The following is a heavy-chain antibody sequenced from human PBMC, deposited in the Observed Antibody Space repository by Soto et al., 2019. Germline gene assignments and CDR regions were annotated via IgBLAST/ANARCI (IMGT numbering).Heavy chain of an antibody. V-gene: IGHV1-24*01. CDR2: FDPEDGET. CDR3: AADYIPARRAPLEY. J-gene: IGHJ4*02. Sequence: QAIGKGLEWMGGFDPEDGETIYAQKFQGRVTMTEDTSTDTAYMELSSLRSEDTAVYYCAADYIPARRAPLEYWVQGSLVLV. D-gene: IGHD6-6*01.